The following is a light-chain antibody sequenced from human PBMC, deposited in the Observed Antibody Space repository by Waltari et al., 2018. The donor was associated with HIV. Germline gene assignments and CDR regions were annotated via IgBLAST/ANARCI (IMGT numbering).Light chain of an antibody. CDR1: NSYLA. J-gene: IGLJ2*01. CDR2: DTT. Sequence: QPVLAQPPSVSAAPGEKVTISCSGSNSYLAWYQQLPGTAPKLVIFDTTKRPSGIPDRFSGPKSATSATLDITGLQTGDEGDYYCGSWDISLNVVVFGGGTKVTVL. V-gene: IGLV1-51*01. CDR3: GSWDISLNVVV.